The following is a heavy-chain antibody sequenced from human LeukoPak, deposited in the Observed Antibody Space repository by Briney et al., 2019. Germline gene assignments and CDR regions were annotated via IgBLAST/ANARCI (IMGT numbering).Heavy chain of an antibody. CDR3: ATLVYTRYYFDY. CDR2: IYHSGIT. CDR1: DYSISSGYGYY. V-gene: IGHV4-38-2*02. Sequence: SETLSLTCTVSDYSISSGYGYYWGWIRQPPGKGLEGIGNIYHSGITYYNHFNSSLKSRVTISIDTSKHPFSLRLASVTAADTAVYFCATLVYTRYYFDYWGQGTLVTVSS. D-gene: IGHD5/OR15-5a*01. J-gene: IGHJ4*02.